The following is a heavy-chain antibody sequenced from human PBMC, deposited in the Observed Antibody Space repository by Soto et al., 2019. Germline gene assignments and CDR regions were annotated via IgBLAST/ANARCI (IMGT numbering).Heavy chain of an antibody. Sequence: QVQLQESGPGLVKPSQTLSLTCTVSGGSISSGDYYWSWIRQPPGKGLEWIGYIYYSGTTNYNPSLKARVAIPVXXSKNQFSLKLSSVTAADTAVYYCARDKIWFGELVYYYGMDVWGQGTTVTVSS. CDR1: GGSISSGDYY. CDR2: IYYSGTT. CDR3: ARDKIWFGELVYYYGMDV. V-gene: IGHV4-30-4*01. D-gene: IGHD3-10*01. J-gene: IGHJ6*02.